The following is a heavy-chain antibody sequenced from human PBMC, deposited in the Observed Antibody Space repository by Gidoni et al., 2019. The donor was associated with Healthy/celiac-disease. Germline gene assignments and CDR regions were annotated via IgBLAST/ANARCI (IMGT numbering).Heavy chain of an antibody. CDR1: GFTFSSYG. D-gene: IGHD4-17*01. V-gene: IGHV3-30*18. J-gene: IGHJ4*02. Sequence: QVQLVESGGGVVQPGRSLRLSCAASGFTFSSYGMHWVRQAPGKGLEWVAVISYDGSNKYYADSVKGRFTISRDNSKNTLYLQMNSLRAEDTAVYYCAKETYGDYGFVDYWGQGTLVTVSS. CDR3: AKETYGDYGFVDY. CDR2: ISYDGSNK.